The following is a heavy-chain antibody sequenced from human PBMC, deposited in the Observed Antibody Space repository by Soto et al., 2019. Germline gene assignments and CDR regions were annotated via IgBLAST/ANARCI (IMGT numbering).Heavy chain of an antibody. CDR1: GDSVSSNSAA. Sequence: PSQTLSLTCAISGDSVSSNSAAWNWIRQSPSRGLEWLGRTYYRSKWYNDYAVSVKSRITINPDTSKNQFSLQLNSVTPEDTAVFFCVRDTGIAARPRSYYYYMDVWGKGTTVTVSS. CDR2: TYYRSKWYN. CDR3: VRDTGIAARPRSYYYYMDV. V-gene: IGHV6-1*01. J-gene: IGHJ6*03. D-gene: IGHD6-6*01.